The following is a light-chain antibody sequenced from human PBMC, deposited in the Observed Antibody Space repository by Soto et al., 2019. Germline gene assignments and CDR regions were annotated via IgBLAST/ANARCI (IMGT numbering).Light chain of an antibody. CDR3: QQYNNWPRWT. CDR2: GAS. V-gene: IGKV3-15*01. Sequence: EIVLTQSPGTLSLSPGEIATLSCRASQSVSSNLAWYQQKPGQAPRLLLYGASTRATGIPARFSGSGSGTEFTLTISSLQSEDFAVYYCQQYNNWPRWTLGQGTKVDI. CDR1: QSVSSN. J-gene: IGKJ1*01.